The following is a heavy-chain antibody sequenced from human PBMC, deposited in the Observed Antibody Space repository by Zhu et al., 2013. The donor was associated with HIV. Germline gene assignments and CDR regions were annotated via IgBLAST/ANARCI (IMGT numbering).Heavy chain of an antibody. Sequence: QVQLVQSGAEVKKPGSSVKVSCKASGGTFSSYAISWVRQAPGQGLEWMGGIIPIFGTANYAQKFQGRVTITADESTSTAYMELSSLRSEDTAVYYCARPRLDDYSNDVYGMDVWGQRGPRFNRLL. D-gene: IGHD4-4*01. J-gene: IGHJ6*02. CDR1: GGTFSSYA. CDR3: ARPRLDDYSNDVYGMDV. CDR2: IIPIFGTA. V-gene: IGHV1-69*01.